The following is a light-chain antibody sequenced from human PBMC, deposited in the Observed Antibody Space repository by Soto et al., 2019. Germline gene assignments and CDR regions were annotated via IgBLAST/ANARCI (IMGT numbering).Light chain of an antibody. J-gene: IGKJ2*01. CDR1: QSISYW. CDR3: QQYNAFSSGT. V-gene: IGKV1-5*01. CDR2: DGA. Sequence: DIQMTQSPSTLSAAVGDRVTITCLAGQSISYWLAWYQQKPGKAPKLLIFDGATLQSGVPSRFSGSGSGTDFTLTISSLQPDDFATYYCQQYNAFSSGTFGQGTKLQIK.